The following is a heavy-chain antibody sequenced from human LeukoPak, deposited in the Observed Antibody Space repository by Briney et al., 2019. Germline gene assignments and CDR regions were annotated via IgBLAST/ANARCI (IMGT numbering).Heavy chain of an antibody. CDR3: AGDRSDYYDSSGYYRGELDY. CDR2: ISSSSSYI. D-gene: IGHD3-22*01. J-gene: IGHJ4*02. Sequence: PGGSLRLSCAASGFTFSSYSMNWVRQAPGKGLEWVSSISSSSSYIFYADSVKGRFTISRDNAKNSLYLQVNSLRAEDTAVYYCAGDRSDYYDSSGYYRGELDYWGQGTLVTVSS. CDR1: GFTFSSYS. V-gene: IGHV3-21*01.